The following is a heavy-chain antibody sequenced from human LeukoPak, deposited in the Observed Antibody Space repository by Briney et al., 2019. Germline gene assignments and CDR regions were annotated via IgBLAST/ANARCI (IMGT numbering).Heavy chain of an antibody. Sequence: GSLRLSCEASGFIFSNVWMSWIRQPPGKGLEWIGEINHSGSTNYNPSLKSRVTISVDTSKNQFSLKLSSVTAADTAVYYCARGWLPSHWGQGTLVTVSS. CDR3: ARGWLPSH. J-gene: IGHJ4*02. D-gene: IGHD5-24*01. V-gene: IGHV4-34*01. CDR1: GFIFSNVW. CDR2: INHSGST.